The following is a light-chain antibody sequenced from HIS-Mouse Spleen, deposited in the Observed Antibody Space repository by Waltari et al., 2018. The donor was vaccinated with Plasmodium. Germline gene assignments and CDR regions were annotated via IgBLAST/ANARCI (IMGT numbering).Light chain of an antibody. J-gene: IGLJ2*01. Sequence: SYELTQPPSVSVSPGQTASITCSGDKLGDKYACCYQQKPGQSPVLVIYEDSKGPSGIAGRLSGSKSGNTATLTISGTQAMDEADYYCQAWDSSTLVVFGGGTKLTVL. CDR3: QAWDSSTLVV. CDR2: EDS. CDR1: KLGDKY. V-gene: IGLV3-1*01.